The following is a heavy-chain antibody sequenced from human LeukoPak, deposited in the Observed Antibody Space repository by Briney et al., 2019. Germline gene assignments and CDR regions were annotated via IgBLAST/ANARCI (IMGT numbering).Heavy chain of an antibody. CDR2: IIPIFGTA. CDR1: GGTFSSHA. D-gene: IGHD5-24*01. J-gene: IGHJ4*02. V-gene: IGHV1-69*13. Sequence: SVKVSCKASGGTFSSHAISWVRQAPGQGLEWMGGIIPIFGTANYAQKFQGRVTITADESTSTAYMELSSLRSEDTAVYYCARDGNSRDGYKPLDYWGQGTLVTVSS. CDR3: ARDGNSRDGYKPLDY.